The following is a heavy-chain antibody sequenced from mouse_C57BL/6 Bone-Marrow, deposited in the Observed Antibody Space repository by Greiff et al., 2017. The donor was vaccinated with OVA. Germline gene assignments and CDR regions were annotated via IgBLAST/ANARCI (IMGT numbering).Heavy chain of an antibody. J-gene: IGHJ2*01. D-gene: IGHD1-1*01. V-gene: IGHV1-72*01. CDR2: IDPNSGGT. CDR3: ARRGYGSSWYYFDY. Sequence: QVQLQQPGAELVKPGASVKLSCKASGYTFTSYWMHWVKQRPGRGLEWIGRIDPNSGGTKYNEKFKSKATLTVDKPSSTAYMQLSSLTSEESAVYYCARRGYGSSWYYFDYWGQGTTLTVSS. CDR1: GYTFTSYW.